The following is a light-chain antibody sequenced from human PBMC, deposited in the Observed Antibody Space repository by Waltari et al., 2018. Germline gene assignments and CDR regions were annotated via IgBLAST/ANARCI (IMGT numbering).Light chain of an antibody. J-gene: IGLJ2*01. CDR1: SSDVGGYNY. V-gene: IGLV2-14*03. CDR3: SSYTSSSNVV. CDR2: DVS. Sequence: QSALTQPASVSGSPGQSITISCTGTSSDVGGYNYVPWYQQHPGKAPKLMIYDVSNRPSGVSNRFSCSKSGNTASLTISGLQAEDEADYYCSSYTSSSNVVFGGGTKLTVL.